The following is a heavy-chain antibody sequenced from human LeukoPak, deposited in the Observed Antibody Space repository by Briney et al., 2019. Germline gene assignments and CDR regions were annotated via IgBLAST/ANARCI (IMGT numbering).Heavy chain of an antibody. D-gene: IGHD1-26*01. J-gene: IGHJ5*02. V-gene: IGHV4-39*07. Sequence: PSETLSLTCTVSGGSISSSSYYWGWIRQPPGKGLEWIGSIYYSGSTYYNPSLKSRVTMSVDTSKNQFSLKLSSVTAADTAVYYCARTLRGGYFDPWGQGTLVTVSS. CDR1: GGSISSSSYY. CDR2: IYYSGST. CDR3: ARTLRGGYFDP.